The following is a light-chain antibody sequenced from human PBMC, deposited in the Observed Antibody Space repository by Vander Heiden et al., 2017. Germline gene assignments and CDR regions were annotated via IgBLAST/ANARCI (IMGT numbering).Light chain of an antibody. CDR3: GTWDSSLSAGV. J-gene: IGLJ3*02. CDR1: GSNIGNHY. Sequence: QSVLTQPPSVSAAPGQKVTVSCSGSGSNIGNHYVSWYQQLPGTAPKLLIFENNKRPSGIPDRFSGSKSGTSATLGITGLQTGDEADYYCGTWDSSLSAGVFGGGTKLTVL. V-gene: IGLV1-51*02. CDR2: ENN.